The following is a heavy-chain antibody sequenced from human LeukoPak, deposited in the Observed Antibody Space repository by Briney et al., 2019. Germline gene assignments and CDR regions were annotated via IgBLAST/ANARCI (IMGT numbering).Heavy chain of an antibody. Sequence: SETLSLTCTVSGGSISSASYFWGWIRQPPGKGLEWIWTIYYSGSTYYNASLRSRLTMSGDTSRNQFSLRLTSVNAADTAVYYCAKAGARYSDSSGLYAFDFWGPGTMVTVSS. CDR2: IYYSGST. CDR1: GGSISSASYF. V-gene: IGHV4-39*01. CDR3: AKAGARYSDSSGLYAFDF. J-gene: IGHJ3*01. D-gene: IGHD3-22*01.